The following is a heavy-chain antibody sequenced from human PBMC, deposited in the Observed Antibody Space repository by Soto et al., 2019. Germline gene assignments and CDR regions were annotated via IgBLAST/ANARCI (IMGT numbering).Heavy chain of an antibody. V-gene: IGHV1-8*01. CDR2: MNPNSGNT. Sequence: ASVKVSCKASGYTFTSNDINWVRQATGQGLEWMGWMNPNSGNTGYAQKFQGRVTMTRNTSISTAYMELSSLRSEDTAVYYCARRRIFGVVITLEYYYYYYMGVWGKGTTVTVSS. CDR1: GYTFTSND. CDR3: ARRRIFGVVITLEYYYYYYMGV. D-gene: IGHD3-3*01. J-gene: IGHJ6*03.